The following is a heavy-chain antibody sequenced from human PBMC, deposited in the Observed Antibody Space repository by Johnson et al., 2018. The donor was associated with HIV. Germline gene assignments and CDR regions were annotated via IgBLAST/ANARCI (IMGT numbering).Heavy chain of an antibody. Sequence: QVQLVESGGGVVQPGRSLRLSCAASGLTFSSYAMHWVRQAPGKGLEWVADISYDGSNKYYADSVKGRFTISRDNSKNTLYLQMNSLRAEDTAVYYCAREGYSYGYDAFDIWGQGTMVTVSS. CDR2: ISYDGSNK. CDR3: AREGYSYGYDAFDI. J-gene: IGHJ3*02. CDR1: GLTFSSYA. V-gene: IGHV3-30-3*01. D-gene: IGHD5-18*01.